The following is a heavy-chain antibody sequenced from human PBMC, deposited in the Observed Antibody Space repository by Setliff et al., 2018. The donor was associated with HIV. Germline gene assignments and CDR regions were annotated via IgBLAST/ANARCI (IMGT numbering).Heavy chain of an antibody. CDR1: GFTFSSYN. CDR3: ARFGDTYWNTPTAHFDY. V-gene: IGHV3-21*01. Sequence: PGGSLRLSCAASGFTFSSYNMNWVRQAPGKGLEWVSSISSSSTYRYYGDSVRGRFTISRDNAKNSLYLQMNRLRAEDTAVYYCARFGDTYWNTPTAHFDYWGQGTLVTVSS. D-gene: IGHD1-1*01. CDR2: ISSSSTYR. J-gene: IGHJ4*02.